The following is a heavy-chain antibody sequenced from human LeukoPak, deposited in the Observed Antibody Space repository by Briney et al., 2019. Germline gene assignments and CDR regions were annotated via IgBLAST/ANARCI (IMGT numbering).Heavy chain of an antibody. CDR3: ARAGITMIVVVITLDY. Sequence: GRSLRLSCAASGFTFSSYAMHWVRQAPGKGLEWVAVISYDGSNKYYADSVKARFTISRDNSKNTLYLQMNSLRAEDTAVYYCARAGITMIVVVITLDYWGQGTLVTVSS. V-gene: IGHV3-30-3*01. J-gene: IGHJ4*02. CDR2: ISYDGSNK. D-gene: IGHD3-22*01. CDR1: GFTFSSYA.